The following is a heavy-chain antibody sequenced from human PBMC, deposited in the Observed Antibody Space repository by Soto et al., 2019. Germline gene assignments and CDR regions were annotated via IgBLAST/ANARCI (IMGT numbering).Heavy chain of an antibody. CDR3: AIDPLVGAFDI. J-gene: IGHJ3*02. Sequence: GGSLILSCAASGFTFSDYHMSWIRQAPGKGLEWVSYIRSSGSYTDYADSVKGRFTISRDNAKNSLYLQMNSLRAEDTAVYYCAIDPLVGAFDIWGQGTMVTGSS. D-gene: IGHD2-2*01. V-gene: IGHV3-11*05. CDR2: IRSSGSYT. CDR1: GFTFSDYH.